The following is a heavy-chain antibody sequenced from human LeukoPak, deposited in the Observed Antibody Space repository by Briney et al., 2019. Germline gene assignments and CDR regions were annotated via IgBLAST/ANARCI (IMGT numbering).Heavy chain of an antibody. V-gene: IGHV1-2*02. CDR2: INPNSGGT. CDR1: GYTFTGYY. D-gene: IGHD2-2*01. Sequence: ASVKVSCKASGYTFTGYYMHWVRQAPGQGLEWMGWINPNSGGTNYAQKFQGRVTMTRDTSISTAYMELSRLRSDDTAVYYCARLSVVPAATPFDPWGQGTLDAVSS. J-gene: IGHJ5*02. CDR3: ARLSVVPAATPFDP.